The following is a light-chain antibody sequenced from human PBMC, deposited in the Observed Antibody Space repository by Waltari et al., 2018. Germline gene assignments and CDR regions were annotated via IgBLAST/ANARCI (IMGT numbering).Light chain of an antibody. CDR3: MILYNNAVV. J-gene: IGLJ3*02. CDR2: YKPDSTI. Sequence: QAVLTQPASLSASPGASASPTCTLRSDINVRTYNNYWYQHRPGIPPHFLLKYKPDSTIQLGSGVPSRFSGSKDTSANAFILLISGLQSEDEADYYCMILYNNAVVFGGGTNLTVL. V-gene: IGLV5-45*01. CDR1: SDINVRTYN.